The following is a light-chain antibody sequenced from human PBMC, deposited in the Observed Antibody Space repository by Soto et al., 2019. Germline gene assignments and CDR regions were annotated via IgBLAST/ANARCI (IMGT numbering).Light chain of an antibody. CDR1: QSVSSL. CDR3: QQYKTWSTLT. CDR2: GAS. J-gene: IGKJ4*01. V-gene: IGKV3-15*01. Sequence: EIVMTQSPATLSVSTGERAILSCRASQSVSSLLAWYQQKPGQAPSLLIFGASTRASGIPVRFSGSGSGTEFTLTISSLQSEDFAVYYCQQYKTWSTLTFGGGTKVEI.